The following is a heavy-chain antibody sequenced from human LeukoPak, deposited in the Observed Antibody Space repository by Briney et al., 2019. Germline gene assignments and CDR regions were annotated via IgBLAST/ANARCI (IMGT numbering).Heavy chain of an antibody. CDR1: GYSFTSYW. J-gene: IGHJ6*03. D-gene: IGHD6-13*01. Sequence: GESLKISCKGSGYSFTSYWIGWVRQMPGKGLEWMGIIYPGDSDTRYSPSFQGQVTISADKSISTAYLQRSSLKASDTAMYYCTSAAAGTGAYYYYMDVWGKGTTVTVSS. V-gene: IGHV5-51*01. CDR2: IYPGDSDT. CDR3: TSAAAGTGAYYYYMDV.